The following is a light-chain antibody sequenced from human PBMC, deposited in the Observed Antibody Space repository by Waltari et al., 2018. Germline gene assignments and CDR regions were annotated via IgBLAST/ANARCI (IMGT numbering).Light chain of an antibody. CDR1: QALGSE. Sequence: AIQMTQSPSSLSASVGGRVTITCRATQALGSELAWYQQRPGEAPKVLIYGASRLQNGVPSRFSGSGSGTYFTLTISSLQPEDFATYYCLQDYNYPRTFGQGTKVE. CDR3: LQDYNYPRT. CDR2: GAS. V-gene: IGKV1-6*02. J-gene: IGKJ1*01.